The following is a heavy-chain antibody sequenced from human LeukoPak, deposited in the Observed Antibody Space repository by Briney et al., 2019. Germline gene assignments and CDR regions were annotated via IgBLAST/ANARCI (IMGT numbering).Heavy chain of an antibody. CDR2: IKHDGSDK. Sequence: GGSLRLSCAASGFTFSNFWMSWVRQAPGKGLEWVANIKHDGSDKFYVDSVKGRFTISRDNAKNSLYLQMNSLRGEDTAVYYCARGGGMIADNWFDPWGQGTLVTVSS. D-gene: IGHD3-10*01. J-gene: IGHJ5*02. V-gene: IGHV3-7*01. CDR3: ARGGGMIADNWFDP. CDR1: GFTFSNFW.